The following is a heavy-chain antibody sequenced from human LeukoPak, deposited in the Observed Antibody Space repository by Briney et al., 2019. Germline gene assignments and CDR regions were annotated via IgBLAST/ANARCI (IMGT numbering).Heavy chain of an antibody. J-gene: IGHJ4*02. V-gene: IGHV4-59*01. CDR3: ARGTWVPSLVVINYYFDY. CDR1: GGSISSYH. CDR2: ILCSGNT. D-gene: IGHD3-22*01. Sequence: SETLSLTCTVSGGSISSYHWSWIRQPPGKGLEWIGYILCSGNTNYNPSLKSRVTISVDTSKNQFSLKLSSVTAADTAVYYCARGTWVPSLVVINYYFDYWGQGTLVTVSS.